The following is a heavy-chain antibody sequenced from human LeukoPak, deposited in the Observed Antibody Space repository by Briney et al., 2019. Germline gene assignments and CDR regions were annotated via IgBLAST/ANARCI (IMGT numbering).Heavy chain of an antibody. V-gene: IGHV4-39*01. J-gene: IGHJ4*02. CDR1: GGSISSDSYY. Sequence: SETLSLTCTVSGGSISSDSYYWGWIRHPPGKRLEWIGSIYYSGSPFYNPSLRSRVTMSVDTSKNQFALKLSSVTAADTAVYYCARQTYFYEASGHLNDNWGQGTLVTVSS. CDR2: IYYSGSP. CDR3: ARQTYFYEASGHLNDN. D-gene: IGHD2-15*01.